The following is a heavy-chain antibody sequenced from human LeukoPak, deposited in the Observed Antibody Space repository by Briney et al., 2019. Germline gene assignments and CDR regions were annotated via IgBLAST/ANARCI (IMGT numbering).Heavy chain of an antibody. CDR1: GGSYSGYY. J-gene: IGHJ5*01. CDR2: INHNGKT. Sequence: SETLSLTCGVHGGSYSGYYCNWIRQSPGKGLEWIGHINHNGKTNYNPSLKSRVTISVDTSKNQFSLTLTSVTAADTAVYFCARGWGGFDSWGQGTLVTVSS. D-gene: IGHD3-16*01. V-gene: IGHV4-34*01. CDR3: ARGWGGFDS.